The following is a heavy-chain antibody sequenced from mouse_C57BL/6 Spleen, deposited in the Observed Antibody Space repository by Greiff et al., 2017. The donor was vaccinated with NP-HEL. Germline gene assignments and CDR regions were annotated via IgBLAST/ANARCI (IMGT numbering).Heavy chain of an antibody. J-gene: IGHJ3*01. CDR1: GFTFSSYA. D-gene: IGHD1-1*01. Sequence: EVMLVESGGGLVKPGGSLKLSCAASGFTFSSYAMSWVRQTPEKRLEWVATISDGGSYTFYPDHVKGRFTISRDNAKNNLYLQMSHLKSEDTAMYYCAKDPNYYGSSLFAYWGQGTLVTVSA. CDR3: AKDPNYYGSSLFAY. V-gene: IGHV5-4*01. CDR2: ISDGGSYT.